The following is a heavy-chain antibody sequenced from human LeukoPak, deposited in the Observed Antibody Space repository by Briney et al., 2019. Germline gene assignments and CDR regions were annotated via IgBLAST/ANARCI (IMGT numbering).Heavy chain of an antibody. CDR3: ARGPVALPNDRLSLFFDF. Sequence: KPSETLSLTCAVYGASFNIYYWTWIRQSPDKGLEWIGEVKHDGDTNVNPSLRSRVVMSVDASKNQFSLKMTSVTAADTAIYFCARGPVALPNDRLSLFFDFWGQGTLVTVSS. CDR1: GASFNIYY. D-gene: IGHD2-8*01. CDR2: VKHDGDT. V-gene: IGHV4-34*01. J-gene: IGHJ5*01.